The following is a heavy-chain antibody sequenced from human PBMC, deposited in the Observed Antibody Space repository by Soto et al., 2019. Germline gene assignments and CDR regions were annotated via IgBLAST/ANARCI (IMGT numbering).Heavy chain of an antibody. CDR1: GYTLSTYG. CDR3: ARYSAASGTYYFDY. J-gene: IGHJ4*01. CDR2: IRPYNYET. Sequence: GASVRVSCKASGYTLSTYGISWVRQAPGQGLEWVGWIRPYNYETRYTQNFQGRVTISTDTSTSTAYMELRSLRSDDTGVYYCARYSAASGTYYFDYRGQGTLVTVAS. D-gene: IGHD6-13*01. V-gene: IGHV1-18*01.